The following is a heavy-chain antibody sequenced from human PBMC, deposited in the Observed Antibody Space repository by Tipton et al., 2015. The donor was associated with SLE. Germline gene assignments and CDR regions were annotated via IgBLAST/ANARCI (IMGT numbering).Heavy chain of an antibody. J-gene: IGHJ4*02. CDR2: IKKDGSED. V-gene: IGHV3-7*03. CDR1: GFSFSSYS. CDR3: ARRNLGGDY. Sequence: SLRLSCAASGFSFSSYSMAWIRQAPGSGPEWLANIKKDGSEDFYADSVRGRFTISRDNAKNSLYLQMNSLRVEDTAVYFCARRNLGGDYWGQGTLVTVSS.